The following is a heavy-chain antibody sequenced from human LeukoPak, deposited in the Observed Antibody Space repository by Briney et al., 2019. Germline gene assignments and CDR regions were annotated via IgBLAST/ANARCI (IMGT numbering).Heavy chain of an antibody. CDR2: ISSSSSTI. J-gene: IGHJ4*02. CDR1: GFTFSSSS. Sequence: GGSLRLSCAASGFTFSSSSMNWVRQAPGKGLEWVSYISSSSSTIHYAESVKGRFNISRDNAKNSLYLQMNSLRDEDTAEYYCAREMAHYFDSSGYSFWGQGTLVTVSS. D-gene: IGHD3-22*01. CDR3: AREMAHYFDSSGYSF. V-gene: IGHV3-48*02.